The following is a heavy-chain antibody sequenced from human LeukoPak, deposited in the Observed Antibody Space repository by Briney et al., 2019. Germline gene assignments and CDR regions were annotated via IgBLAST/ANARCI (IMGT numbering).Heavy chain of an antibody. CDR2: ISYDGSNK. CDR1: GFTFNNYV. V-gene: IGHV3-30*18. J-gene: IGHJ4*02. CDR3: AKDFEGFCGGDCYSMDF. Sequence: GRSLRLSCAASGFTFNNYVMHWVRQAPGKGLEWVALISYDGSNKYYADSVRGRFTISINNSKNTLYMQMNSLRPEDTAVYYYAKDFEGFCGGDCYSMDFWGQGTLATVSS. D-gene: IGHD2-21*02.